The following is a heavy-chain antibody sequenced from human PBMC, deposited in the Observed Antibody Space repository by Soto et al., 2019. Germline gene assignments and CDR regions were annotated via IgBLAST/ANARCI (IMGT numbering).Heavy chain of an antibody. D-gene: IGHD6-13*01. CDR1: GFTFSNAW. CDR3: TTDRNVAAAGTGWFDP. V-gene: IGHV3-15*01. J-gene: IGHJ5*02. CDR2: IKSKTDGGTT. Sequence: GGSLRLSCAASGFTFSNAWMSWVRQAPGKGLEWVGRIKSKTDGGTTDYAAPVKGRFTISRDDSKNTLYLQMNSLKTEDTAVYYCTTDRNVAAAGTGWFDPWGQGTLVTVSS.